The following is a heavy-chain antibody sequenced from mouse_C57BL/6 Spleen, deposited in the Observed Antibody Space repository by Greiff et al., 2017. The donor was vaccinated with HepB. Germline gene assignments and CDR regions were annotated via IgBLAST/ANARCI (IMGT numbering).Heavy chain of an antibody. CDR1: GYSFTGYY. V-gene: IGHV1-42*01. J-gene: IGHJ2*01. D-gene: IGHD1-1*01. CDR2: INPSTGGT. Sequence: VQLQQSGPELVKPGASVKISCKASGYSFTGYYMNWVKQSPEKSLEWIGEINPSTGGTTYNQKFKAKATLTVDKSSSTAYMQLKSLTSEDSAVYYCARRDGSRYFDYWGQGTTLTVSS. CDR3: ARRDGSRYFDY.